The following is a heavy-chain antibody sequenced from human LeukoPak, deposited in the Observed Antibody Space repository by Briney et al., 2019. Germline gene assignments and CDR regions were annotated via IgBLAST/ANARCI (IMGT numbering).Heavy chain of an antibody. Sequence: EASVKVSCKASGYTFTSYYMHWVRQAPGQGLEWMGIINPSGGSTSYAQKFQGRVTMTRDMSTSTDYMELSSLRSEDTAVYYCARDNSVGDTAWWFDPWGQGTLVTVSS. CDR3: ARDNSVGDTAWWFDP. CDR2: INPSGGST. V-gene: IGHV1-46*01. D-gene: IGHD1-26*01. CDR1: GYTFTSYY. J-gene: IGHJ5*02.